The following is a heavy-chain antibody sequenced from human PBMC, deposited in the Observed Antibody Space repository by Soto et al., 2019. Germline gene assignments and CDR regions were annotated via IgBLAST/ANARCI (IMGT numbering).Heavy chain of an antibody. D-gene: IGHD3-22*01. Sequence: GASVKVSCKASGYTFTSYYMHWVRQAPGQGLEWMGIINPSGGSTSYAQKFQGRVTMTRDTSTSTVYMELSSLRSEDTAVYYCARLSGYYYELDAFDIWGQGTMVTVSS. J-gene: IGHJ3*02. CDR3: ARLSGYYYELDAFDI. CDR2: INPSGGST. V-gene: IGHV1-46*01. CDR1: GYTFTSYY.